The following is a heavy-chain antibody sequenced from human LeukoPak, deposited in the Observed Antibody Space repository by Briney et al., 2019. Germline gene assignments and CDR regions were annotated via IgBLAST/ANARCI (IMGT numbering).Heavy chain of an antibody. CDR1: GGSFRGYY. Sequence: SETLSLNCAVYGGSFRGYYWSWIRQPPGKALEWIGDISHSGTTNYTPSLKSRVTISVDKSMNQFSLKLTSVTAADTAVYYCARNYDLWGQGTLVTVSS. V-gene: IGHV4-34*01. J-gene: IGHJ4*02. CDR3: ARNYDL. D-gene: IGHD3-3*01. CDR2: ISHSGTT.